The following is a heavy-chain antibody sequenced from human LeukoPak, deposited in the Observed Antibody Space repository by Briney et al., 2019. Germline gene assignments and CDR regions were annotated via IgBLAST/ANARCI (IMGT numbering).Heavy chain of an antibody. CDR3: ASDGGYCSGGSCYSYFQH. CDR2: ISSSGSTI. J-gene: IGHJ1*01. V-gene: IGHV3-48*03. D-gene: IGHD2-15*01. CDR1: GFTFSSYE. Sequence: GGSLRLSCAASGFTFSSYEMNWVRQAPGKGLEWVSYISSSGSTIYYADSVKGRFTISRDNAKNSLYLQMNSLRAEDTAIYYCASDGGYCSGGSCYSYFQHWGQGTLVTVSS.